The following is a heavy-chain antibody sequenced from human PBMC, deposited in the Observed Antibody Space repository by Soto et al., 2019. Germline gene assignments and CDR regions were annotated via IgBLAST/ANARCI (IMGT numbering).Heavy chain of an antibody. CDR1: GGSFSGYY. V-gene: IGHV4-34*01. CDR3: ARRSAAGP. CDR2: INHSGST. J-gene: IGHJ5*02. Sequence: QVQLQQWSVGLLKPSETLSLTCAVYGGSFSGYYWSWIRQPPGKGLEWIGEINHSGSTNYNPSLKSRVTISVDTSKNQFSLKLSSVTAADTAVYYCARRSAAGPWGQGTLVTVSS. D-gene: IGHD6-25*01.